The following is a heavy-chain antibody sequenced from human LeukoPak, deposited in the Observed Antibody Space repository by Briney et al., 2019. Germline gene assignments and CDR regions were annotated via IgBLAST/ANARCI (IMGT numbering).Heavy chain of an antibody. V-gene: IGHV4-34*01. CDR3: ERGLRNSRLTLLGLDY. Sequence: PSETLSLTCAVYGGSFSGDYWSWIRQPPGKGLEWIGKINHSGSTNYNPSLKSRVTISAAPSMNQCSLKLSSVTAADPTVYYCERGLRNSRLTLLGLDYWGEGNL. J-gene: IGHJ4*02. CDR1: GGSFSGDY. D-gene: IGHD3-22*01. CDR2: INHSGST.